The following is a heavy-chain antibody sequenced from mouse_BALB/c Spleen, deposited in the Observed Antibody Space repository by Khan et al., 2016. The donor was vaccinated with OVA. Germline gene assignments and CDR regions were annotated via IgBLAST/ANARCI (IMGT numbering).Heavy chain of an antibody. CDR3: ARGAGTTYGMDY. Sequence: QVQLKQSGAELMKPGASVKISCKATGYTFSSYWIEWVKQRPGHGLEWIGEFLPGRGTINYNEKFRGKATFTAETSSNIVYMQLNSLTSEDSAVFSCARGAGTTYGMDYWGQGTSVTVSS. J-gene: IGHJ4*01. V-gene: IGHV1-9*01. D-gene: IGHD4-1*01. CDR2: FLPGRGTI. CDR1: GYTFSSYW.